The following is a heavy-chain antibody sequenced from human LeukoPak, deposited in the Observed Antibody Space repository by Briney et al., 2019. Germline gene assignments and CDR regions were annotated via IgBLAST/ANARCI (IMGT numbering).Heavy chain of an antibody. CDR3: ARDSPNYYGSRMDV. D-gene: IGHD3-10*01. CDR2: INHSRST. CDR1: GGSFSPYY. J-gene: IGHJ6*04. Sequence: PSETLSLTCAVYGGSFSPYYWSWIRQSPDKGLEWIGEINHSRSTNYNPSLKSRVTISVDTSKNQFSLKLSSVTAADTAVYYCARDSPNYYGSRMDVWGKGTTVTISS. V-gene: IGHV4-34*01.